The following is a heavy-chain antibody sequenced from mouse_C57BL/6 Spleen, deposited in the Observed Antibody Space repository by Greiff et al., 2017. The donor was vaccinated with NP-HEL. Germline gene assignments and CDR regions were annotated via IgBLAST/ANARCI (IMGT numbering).Heavy chain of an antibody. CDR1: GYTFTSYW. CDR3: ARSPLYDYDGDYYAMDY. J-gene: IGHJ4*01. CDR2: IDPNSGGT. V-gene: IGHV1-72*01. Sequence: QVQLKQPGAELVKPGASVKLSCKASGYTFTSYWMHWVKQRPGRGLEWIGRIDPNSGGTKYNEKFKSKATLTVDKPSSTAYMQLSSLTSEDSAVYYCARSPLYDYDGDYYAMDYWGQGTSVTVSS. D-gene: IGHD2-4*01.